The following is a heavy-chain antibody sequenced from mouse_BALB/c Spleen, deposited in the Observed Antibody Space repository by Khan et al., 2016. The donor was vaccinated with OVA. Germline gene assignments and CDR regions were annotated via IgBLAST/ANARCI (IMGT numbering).Heavy chain of an antibody. CDR3: ARDYWDVFAY. V-gene: IGHV14-3*02. D-gene: IGHD4-1*01. CDR2: IDPANGIS. Sequence: EVKLMESGAELVKPGASVKLSCTASGFNIKDTYMHWVKQRPEQGLEWIGRIDPANGISKYDPKFQGKATITADTYSNTAYLQLSSLTSEDTAVYYCARDYWDVFAYWGQGTLVTVSA. CDR1: GFNIKDTY. J-gene: IGHJ3*01.